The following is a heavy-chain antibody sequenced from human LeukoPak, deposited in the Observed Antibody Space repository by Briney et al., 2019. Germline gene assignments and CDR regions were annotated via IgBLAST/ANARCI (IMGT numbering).Heavy chain of an antibody. CDR2: IRCDGSNK. Sequence: GGSLRLSCAASGFTFSSYGMHWVRHAPGKGLEWVAFIRCDGSNKYYADSVKGRFTISRDNSKNTLYLQMNSLRAEDTAVYYCAKEYSSSWAKYYHYGMDVWGQGTTVTVSS. CDR3: AKEYSSSWAKYYHYGMDV. CDR1: GFTFSSYG. V-gene: IGHV3-30*02. D-gene: IGHD6-13*01. J-gene: IGHJ6*02.